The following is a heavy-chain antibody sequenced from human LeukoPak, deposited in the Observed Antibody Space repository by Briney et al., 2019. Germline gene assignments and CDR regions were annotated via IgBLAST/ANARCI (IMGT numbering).Heavy chain of an antibody. D-gene: IGHD3-22*01. Sequence: PGGSLRLSCAASGFTFSGSAMHWVRQASGKGLEWVGRIRSKANSYATAYAASVKGRFTISRDDSKNTAYLQMNSLKTEDTAVYYCTRHPGARIYDSSGYVDYWGQGTLVTVSS. CDR1: GFTFSGSA. CDR2: IRSKANSYAT. CDR3: TRHPGARIYDSSGYVDY. J-gene: IGHJ4*02. V-gene: IGHV3-73*01.